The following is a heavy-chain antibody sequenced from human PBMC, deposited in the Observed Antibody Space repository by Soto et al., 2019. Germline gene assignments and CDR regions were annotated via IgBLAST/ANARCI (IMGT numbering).Heavy chain of an antibody. V-gene: IGHV6-1*01. Sequence: SQTLSLTFAISGDSVSGNSAAWNWIMQSPSRGLEWLGRTYYRSRWYNDYAVSVKSRITVTPDTSKNQFSLHLNSVTPEDTAVYYCEREVTYYVSRESYLYYWGQGALVTVSS. CDR1: GDSVSGNSAA. J-gene: IGHJ4*01. CDR2: TYYRSRWYN. D-gene: IGHD3-16*01. CDR3: EREVTYYVSRESYLYY.